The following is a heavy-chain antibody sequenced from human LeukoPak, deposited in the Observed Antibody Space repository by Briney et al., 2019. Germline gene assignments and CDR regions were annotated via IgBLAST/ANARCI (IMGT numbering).Heavy chain of an antibody. CDR1: GFTVGSKY. D-gene: IGHD1-14*01. CDR2: FYSGGTT. Sequence: EGSLRLSCAASGFTVGSKYMNWVRQAPGKGLEWVSIFYSGGTTYYADSVKGRFTVSRDDSKNTLYLQMNSLRADDTAIYYCATVGNHYHWYLDLWGRGTLVTVSA. CDR3: ATVGNHYHWYLDL. J-gene: IGHJ2*01. V-gene: IGHV3-53*01.